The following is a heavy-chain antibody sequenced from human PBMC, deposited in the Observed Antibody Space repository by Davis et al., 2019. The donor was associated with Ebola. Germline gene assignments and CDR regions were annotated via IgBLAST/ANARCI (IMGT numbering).Heavy chain of an antibody. CDR3: VKKGFKIFGGVKYYGMDV. Sequence: GGSLRLSCSASGFTFSSYAMHWVRQAPGKGLEYVSAISSNGGSTYYADSVKGRFTISRDNSKNTLYLQMSSLRAEDTAVYYGVKKGFKIFGGVKYYGMDVWGQGTTVTVSS. CDR2: ISSNGGST. D-gene: IGHD3-3*01. J-gene: IGHJ6*02. CDR1: GFTFSSYA. V-gene: IGHV3-64D*08.